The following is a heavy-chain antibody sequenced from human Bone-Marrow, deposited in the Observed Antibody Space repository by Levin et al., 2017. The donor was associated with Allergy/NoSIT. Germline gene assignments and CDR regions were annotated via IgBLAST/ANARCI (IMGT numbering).Heavy chain of an antibody. Sequence: PGGSLRLSCATSGFTFSKAWMSWVRQAPGKGLEWVGRIKSKTDGGTTDYAASVKGRSTISRDDSKNTVYLQMNSLKIEDTAVYYCTTVAARDSYYFDYWGQGTLVTVSS. D-gene: IGHD6-6*01. CDR2: IKSKTDGGTT. CDR3: TTVAARDSYYFDY. J-gene: IGHJ4*02. V-gene: IGHV3-15*01. CDR1: GFTFSKAW.